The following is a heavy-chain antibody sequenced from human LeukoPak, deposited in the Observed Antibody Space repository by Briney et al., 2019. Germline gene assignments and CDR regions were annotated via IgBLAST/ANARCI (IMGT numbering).Heavy chain of an antibody. CDR3: AKDLAPHTIFGVAIHY. CDR2: ISGSGGST. D-gene: IGHD3-3*01. V-gene: IGHV3-23*01. Sequence: QPWGSLRLSCAASGFTFSSYGMHWVRQAPGKGLEWVSIISGSGGSTYYAGSVKGRFTISRDNSKNTLYLQMNSLRAEDTAIYYCAKDLAPHTIFGVAIHYWGQGTLVTVSS. CDR1: GFTFSSYG. J-gene: IGHJ4*02.